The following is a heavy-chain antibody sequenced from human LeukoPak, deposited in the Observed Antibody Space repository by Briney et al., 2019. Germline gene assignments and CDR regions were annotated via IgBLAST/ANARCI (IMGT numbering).Heavy chain of an antibody. CDR1: GFTFSSYE. Sequence: GGSLRLSCAASGFTFSSYEMNWVRQAPGKGLEWVSAIYSGGSTYYADSVKGRFTISRDNSKNTLYLQMNSLRAEDTAVYYCASAQRGYYYYYMDVWGKGTTVTISS. V-gene: IGHV3-66*01. D-gene: IGHD1-1*01. J-gene: IGHJ6*03. CDR2: IYSGGST. CDR3: ASAQRGYYYYYMDV.